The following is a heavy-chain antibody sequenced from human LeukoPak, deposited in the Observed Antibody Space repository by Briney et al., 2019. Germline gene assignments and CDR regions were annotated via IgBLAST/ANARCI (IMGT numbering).Heavy chain of an antibody. V-gene: IGHV1-18*01. CDR2: ISASDGTT. CDR1: GYSSSIYG. CDR3: ASCGAAVTTHFSH. J-gene: IGHJ4*02. D-gene: IGHD4-17*01. Sequence: ASVQVSCKASGYSSSIYGITWARQAPRQGLEYLGWISASDGTTNYAQKVQDRVTMTTDTSTSTAYLELRSLRSEDTAVYYCASCGAAVTTHFSHWGQGTLVTVSS.